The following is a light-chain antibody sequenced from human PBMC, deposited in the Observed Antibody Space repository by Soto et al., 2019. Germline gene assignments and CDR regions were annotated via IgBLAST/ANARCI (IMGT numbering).Light chain of an antibody. V-gene: IGKV3-11*01. J-gene: IGKJ4*01. CDR1: QSLGTR. Sequence: EIVLTQSPATLSLSPGERATLSCRSSQSLGTRLAWYQLKPGQSPRLLIYDASNREPGTPARLSGSRSGTDFTLTISSLEPEDFATYYCLPRSDWSLTFGGGTKVEIK. CDR2: DAS. CDR3: LPRSDWSLT.